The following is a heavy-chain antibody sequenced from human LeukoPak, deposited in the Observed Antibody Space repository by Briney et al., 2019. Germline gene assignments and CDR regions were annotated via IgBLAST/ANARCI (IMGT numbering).Heavy chain of an antibody. CDR2: INPSGGST. Sequence: ASVKVSCKASGYTFTSYYMHWVRQAPGQGLEWMGIINPSGGSTSYAQKFQGRVTMTRDTSISTAYMELSRLRSDDTAVYYCARGAYSRSWFDPWGQGTLVTVSS. D-gene: IGHD4-11*01. CDR3: ARGAYSRSWFDP. CDR1: GYTFTSYY. J-gene: IGHJ5*02. V-gene: IGHV1-46*01.